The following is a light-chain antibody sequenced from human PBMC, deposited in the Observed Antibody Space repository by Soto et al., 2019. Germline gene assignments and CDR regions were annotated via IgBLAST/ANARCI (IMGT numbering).Light chain of an antibody. J-gene: IGLJ7*01. V-gene: IGLV2-14*01. CDR1: SSDVGGYNY. CDR3: SSYTSSSTLV. Sequence: QSVLTQPASVSGSPGQSITISCTGTSSDVGGYNYVSWYQQHPGKAPKLMIYDVSNRPSGVSNRFSGSKSGNTASLTISGLQAEDGADYYCSSYTSSSTLVFGGVTQLTVL. CDR2: DVS.